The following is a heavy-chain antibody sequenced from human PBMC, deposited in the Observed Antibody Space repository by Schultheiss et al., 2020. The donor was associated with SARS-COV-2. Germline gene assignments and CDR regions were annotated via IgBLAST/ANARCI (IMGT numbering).Heavy chain of an antibody. V-gene: IGHV4-59*08. CDR3: ASTLPDY. CDR1: GGSISSYY. CDR2: IYYSGNT. J-gene: IGHJ4*02. Sequence: SETLSLTCTVSGGSISSYYWSWIRQPPGKGLEWIGYIYYSGNTYYNPSLKSRVTISVDTSRNQFSLKLSSVTAADTAVYYCASTLPDYWGQGTLVTFSS.